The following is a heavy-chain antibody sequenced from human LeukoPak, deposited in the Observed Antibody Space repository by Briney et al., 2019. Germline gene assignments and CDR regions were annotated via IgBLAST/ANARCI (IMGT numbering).Heavy chain of an antibody. CDR3: ARDGAQGGSLGAHLWFDP. CDR1: GGSVSNYY. Sequence: PSETLSLTCTVSGGSVSNYYWSWIRQPPGKGLEWIGYIYYSGSTNYNPSLKSRVTISVDTSKNQFSLKLSSVTAADTAVYYCARDGAQGGSLGAHLWFDPWGQGTLVTVSS. V-gene: IGHV4-59*02. CDR2: IYYSGST. J-gene: IGHJ5*02. D-gene: IGHD3-3*01.